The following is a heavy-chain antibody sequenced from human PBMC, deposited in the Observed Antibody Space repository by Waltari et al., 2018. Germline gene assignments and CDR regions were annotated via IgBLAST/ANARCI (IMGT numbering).Heavy chain of an antibody. D-gene: IGHD6-6*01. CDR3: ARETGSIAARRNWFDP. CDR1: GGTFSSYA. Sequence: QVQLVQSGAEVKKPGSSVKVSCKASGGTFSSYAISWVRQAPGQGLERMGGIIPIFGTANYAQKFQGRVTITADESTSTACMELSSRRSEDTAVYYCARETGSIAARRNWFDPWGQGTLVTVSS. CDR2: IIPIFGTA. V-gene: IGHV1-69*01. J-gene: IGHJ5*02.